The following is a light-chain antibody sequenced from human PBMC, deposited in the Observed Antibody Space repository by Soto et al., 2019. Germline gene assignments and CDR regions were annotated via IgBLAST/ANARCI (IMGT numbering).Light chain of an antibody. J-gene: IGKJ1*01. CDR1: QSVSSSY. CDR3: QQYGSSPLT. V-gene: IGKV3-20*01. CDR2: GAS. Sequence: EIVLTQSPGTLSLSPGERATLSCRASQSVSSSYFAWYQQKPGQAPRLLIYGASNRATGIPDRFSGSGSGTDFILTISRLEPEDFAVYYCQQYGSSPLTFGQGTKVEIK.